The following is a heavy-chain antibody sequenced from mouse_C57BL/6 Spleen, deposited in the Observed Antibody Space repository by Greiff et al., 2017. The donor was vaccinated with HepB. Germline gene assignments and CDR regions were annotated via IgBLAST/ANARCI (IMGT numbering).Heavy chain of an antibody. V-gene: IGHV1-52*01. CDR3: ARSTGAITRGAMDY. CDR1: GYTFTSYW. J-gene: IGHJ4*01. D-gene: IGHD1-1*01. Sequence: QVQLQQPGAELVRPGSSVKLSCKASGYTFTSYWMHWVKQRPIQGLEWIGNIDPSDSETHYNQKFKDKATLTVDKSSSTAYMQRSSLTSEDYAVYYGARSTGAITRGAMDYWGQGTSVTVSS. CDR2: IDPSDSET.